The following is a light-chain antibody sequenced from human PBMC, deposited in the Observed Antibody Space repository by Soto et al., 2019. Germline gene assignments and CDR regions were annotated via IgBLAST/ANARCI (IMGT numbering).Light chain of an antibody. CDR2: EVS. V-gene: IGLV2-14*01. CDR1: SSDVGGYKF. CDR3: SSYTSSSTL. Sequence: QSALTQPRSVSGSPGQSVTISCTGTSSDVGGYKFVSWYQQHPGRAPKLMIYEVSDRPSGISSRFSGSKSGNTASLTISGLQTEDEADYYCSSYTSSSTLFGTGTKLTVL. J-gene: IGLJ1*01.